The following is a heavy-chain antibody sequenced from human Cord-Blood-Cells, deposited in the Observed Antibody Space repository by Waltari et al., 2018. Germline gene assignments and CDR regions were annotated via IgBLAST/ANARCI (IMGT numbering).Heavy chain of an antibody. CDR1: GDSTSSSSSY. CDR2: IYYSGST. CDR3: ARHRAGLWPT. D-gene: IGHD5-18*01. Sequence: QLQLQESGPGLVKPSETMSLPCTVSGDSTSSSSSYWGWIRQPPGKGLEWIGSIYYSGSTYYNPSLKSRVTISVDTSKNQFSLKLSSVTAADTAVYYCARHRAGLWPTWGQGTLVTVSS. V-gene: IGHV4-39*01. J-gene: IGHJ4*02.